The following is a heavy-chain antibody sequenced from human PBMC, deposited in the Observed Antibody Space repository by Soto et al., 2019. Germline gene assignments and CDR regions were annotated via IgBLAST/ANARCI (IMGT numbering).Heavy chain of an antibody. CDR1: GGTFSSYA. CDR2: IIPIFGTA. J-gene: IGHJ6*02. D-gene: IGHD3-22*01. Sequence: QVQLVQSGAEVQKPGSSVKVSCKASGGTFSSYAISWVRQAPGQGLEWMGGIIPIFGTANYAQKFQGRVTITADESTSTAYMELSSLRSEDTAVYYCARKYYYDSSGYYYYYYGMDVWGQGTTVTVSS. CDR3: ARKYYYDSSGYYYYYYGMDV. V-gene: IGHV1-69*01.